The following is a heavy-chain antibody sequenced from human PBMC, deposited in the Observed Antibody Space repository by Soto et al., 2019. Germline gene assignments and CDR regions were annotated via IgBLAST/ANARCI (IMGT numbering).Heavy chain of an antibody. CDR1: GGSISSSSYY. Sequence: SETLSLTCTVSGGSISSSSYYWGWIRQPPGKGLEWIGSIYYSGSTYYNPSLKSRVTISVDTSKNQFSLKLSSVTAADTAVYYCARFGTFGELLNWFDPWGQGTLVTVSS. J-gene: IGHJ5*02. CDR2: IYYSGST. V-gene: IGHV4-39*01. CDR3: ARFGTFGELLNWFDP. D-gene: IGHD3-10*01.